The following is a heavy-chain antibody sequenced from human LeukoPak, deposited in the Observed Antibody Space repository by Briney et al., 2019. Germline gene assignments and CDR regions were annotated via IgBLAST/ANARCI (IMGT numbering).Heavy chain of an antibody. D-gene: IGHD1-7*01. V-gene: IGHV3-30-3*01. J-gene: IGHJ4*02. CDR2: ISKDGSDK. CDR3: ARDYWWNYDY. CDR1: GFTFSSYA. Sequence: GGSLRLSCAASGFTFSSYAMHWVRQAPGKGLEWVAVISKDGSDKYYPGSVRGRFTISRDNSKNTIYLQMDSLRAEDTAIYYCARDYWWNYDYWGQGTLVTVSS.